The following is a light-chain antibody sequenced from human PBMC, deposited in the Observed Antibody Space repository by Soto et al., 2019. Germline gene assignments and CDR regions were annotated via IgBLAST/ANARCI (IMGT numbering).Light chain of an antibody. CDR3: QQYGSSPLIT. Sequence: IVLTPAPGTLCLSPGERATLSCKASQSVSRYLTWYQQKPGQGPRVLIYGASSRATGIPDRFSGSGSGTDFTLTIRRLEPEDFAVYYCQQYGSSPLITFGQGTRREIK. CDR1: QSVSRY. V-gene: IGKV3-20*01. J-gene: IGKJ5*01. CDR2: GAS.